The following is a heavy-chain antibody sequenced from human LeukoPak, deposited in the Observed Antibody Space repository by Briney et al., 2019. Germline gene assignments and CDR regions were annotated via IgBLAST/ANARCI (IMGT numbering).Heavy chain of an antibody. CDR3: ARESSVIVVVTAITNDAFDI. Sequence: GGSLRLSCAASGFTFSSYWMRWVRQAPGKGLEWVANIKQDGSEKYYVDSVKGRFTISRDNAKNSLYLQMNSLRAEDTAVYYCARESSVIVVVTAITNDAFDIWGQGTMVTVSS. V-gene: IGHV3-7*01. D-gene: IGHD2-21*02. CDR1: GFTFSSYW. J-gene: IGHJ3*02. CDR2: IKQDGSEK.